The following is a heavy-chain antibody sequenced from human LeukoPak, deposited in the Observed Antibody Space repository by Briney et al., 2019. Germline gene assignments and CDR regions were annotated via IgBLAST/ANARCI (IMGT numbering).Heavy chain of an antibody. Sequence: GGSLRLSCAASGFIFSSYSMSWVRQAPGKGLEWVSAISGSGGSTYYADSVKGRFTISRDNSKNTLYLQMNSLRAEDTAVYYCAKGPGDYDFWSGYNLDYFDYWGQGILVTVSS. V-gene: IGHV3-23*01. CDR2: ISGSGGST. D-gene: IGHD3-3*01. CDR3: AKGPGDYDFWSGYNLDYFDY. J-gene: IGHJ4*02. CDR1: GFIFSSYS.